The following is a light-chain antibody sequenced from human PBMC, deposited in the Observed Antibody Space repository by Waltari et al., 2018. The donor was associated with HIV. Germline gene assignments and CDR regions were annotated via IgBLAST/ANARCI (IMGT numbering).Light chain of an antibody. V-gene: IGKV1-5*03. CDR2: KAS. CDR1: QSISTW. Sequence: DIQMTQSPSTLSASVGDRVTITCRASQSISTWLAWYQQKPGKAPKLLIYKASILESGVSSRFSGGGSGTEFTLTISSLQPDDFATYYCQQHYIFRTFGQGP. J-gene: IGKJ1*01. CDR3: QQHYIFRT.